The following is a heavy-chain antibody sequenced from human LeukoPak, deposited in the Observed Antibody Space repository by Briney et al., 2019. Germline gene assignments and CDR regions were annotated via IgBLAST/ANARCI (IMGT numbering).Heavy chain of an antibody. CDR2: IYYSGST. D-gene: IGHD1-7*01. V-gene: IGHV4-31*03. CDR1: GVFISSGGYY. J-gene: IGHJ4*02. CDR3: ARRWNYYFDY. Sequence: SETLSLTCTVSGVFISSGGYYWSWIRQHPGKGLEWIGYIYYSGSTYYNPSLKSRVTISVDTSKNQFSLKLSSVTAADTAVYYCARRWNYYFDYWGQGTLVTVSS.